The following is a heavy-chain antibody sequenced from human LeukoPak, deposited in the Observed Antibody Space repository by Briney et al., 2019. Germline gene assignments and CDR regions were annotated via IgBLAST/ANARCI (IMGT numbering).Heavy chain of an antibody. CDR1: GGSISSYY. CDR2: IYYSGST. Sequence: SETLSLTCTVSGGSISSYYWIWIRQPPGKGLEWIGYIYYSGSTNYNPSLKSRVTISVDTSKNQFSLKLRSVTAPDTALYYCARAVYYYGSGSYSHYYYYYYMDVWGKGITVTISS. V-gene: IGHV4-59*08. CDR3: ARAVYYYGSGSYSHYYYYYYMDV. D-gene: IGHD3-10*01. J-gene: IGHJ6*03.